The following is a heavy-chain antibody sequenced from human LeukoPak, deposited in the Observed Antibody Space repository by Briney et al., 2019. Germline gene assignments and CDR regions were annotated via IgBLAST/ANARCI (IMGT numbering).Heavy chain of an antibody. V-gene: IGHV5-51*01. CDR3: ARGPVSSSSLGYFDY. Sequence: GESLKISCKGSGYSFTSYWIGWVRQMPGKGLEWMGIIYPGDSDTRYSPSFQGQVTISADKSISTAYLQWSSLKASDTAMYYCARGPVSSSSLGYFDYWGQGTLVTVSS. CDR2: IYPGDSDT. D-gene: IGHD6-6*01. CDR1: GYSFTSYW. J-gene: IGHJ4*02.